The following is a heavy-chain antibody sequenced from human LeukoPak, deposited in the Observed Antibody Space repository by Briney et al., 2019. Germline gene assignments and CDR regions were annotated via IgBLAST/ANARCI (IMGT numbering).Heavy chain of an antibody. CDR3: ARGPPYYDFWSGYYPLDY. V-gene: IGHV1-8*01. Sequence: ASVKVSCKASGYTFTSYGINWVRQATGQGLEWMGWMNPNSGNTGYAQKFQGRVTMTRNTSISTAYMELSSLRSEDTAVYYCARGPPYYDFWSGYYPLDYWGQGTLVTVSS. J-gene: IGHJ4*02. CDR1: GYTFTSYG. D-gene: IGHD3-3*01. CDR2: MNPNSGNT.